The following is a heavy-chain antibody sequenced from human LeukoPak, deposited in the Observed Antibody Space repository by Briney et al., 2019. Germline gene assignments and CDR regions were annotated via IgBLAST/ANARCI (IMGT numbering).Heavy chain of an antibody. V-gene: IGHV1-18*01. Sequence: ASVKVSCKASGYTFTNYGVSWVRQAPGQGLEWMGWISTYNGNTNHAQKLQGRVTMTTDTSTSTAYLDVRRLRFDDTALYYCARERGRLTMVRGGYDAFDIWGQGTMVTVSS. CDR2: ISTYNGNT. D-gene: IGHD3-10*01. J-gene: IGHJ3*02. CDR1: GYTFTNYG. CDR3: ARERGRLTMVRGGYDAFDI.